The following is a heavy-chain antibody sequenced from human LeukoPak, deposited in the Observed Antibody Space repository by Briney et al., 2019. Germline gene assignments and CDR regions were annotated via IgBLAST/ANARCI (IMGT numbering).Heavy chain of an antibody. Sequence: APVKVSCKASGYTFTGYYMHWVRQAPGQGLEWMGRINPNSGGTNYAQKFQGRVTMTRDTSISTAYMELSRLRSDDTAVYYCARERIAAAGGYYYGMDVRGQGTTVTVSS. V-gene: IGHV1-2*06. J-gene: IGHJ6*02. CDR2: INPNSGGT. D-gene: IGHD6-13*01. CDR1: GYTFTGYY. CDR3: ARERIAAAGGYYYGMDV.